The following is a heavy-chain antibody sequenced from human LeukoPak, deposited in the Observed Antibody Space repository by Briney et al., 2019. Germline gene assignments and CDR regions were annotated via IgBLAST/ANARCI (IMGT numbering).Heavy chain of an antibody. V-gene: IGHV4-4*07. CDR1: GGAISSYH. J-gene: IGHJ4*02. CDR2: IYTSGST. Sequence: PSETLSLTCTVSGGAISSYHWSWIRQPAGKGLEWIGRIYTSGSTNYNPSLKSRVTMSVDTPKNQFSLKLSSLTAADTAVYYCARVGDYALKDWGQGTLVTVSS. CDR3: ARVGDYALKD. D-gene: IGHD3-16*01.